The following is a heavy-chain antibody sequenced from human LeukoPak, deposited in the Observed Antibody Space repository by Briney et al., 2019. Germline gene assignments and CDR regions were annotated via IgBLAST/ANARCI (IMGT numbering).Heavy chain of an antibody. CDR2: IIDNGDIT. Sequence: GGSLRLSCATSGFTFSNYGMSWVRQAPGKGLEWVSGIIDNGDITYYANSVKGRFTISRDNSKNTLYLQMNSLRAEDTAVYYCAKLGGQEVYNYYVGVWGRGTTVAVSS. D-gene: IGHD3-16*01. V-gene: IGHV3-23*01. CDR1: GFTFSNYG. J-gene: IGHJ6*03. CDR3: AKLGGQEVYNYYVGV.